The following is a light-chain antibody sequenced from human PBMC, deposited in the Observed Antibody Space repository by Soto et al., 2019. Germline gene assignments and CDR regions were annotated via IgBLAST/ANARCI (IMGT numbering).Light chain of an antibody. CDR2: DAY. Sequence: EIVLTQSPATLSLSPGERETLSCRASQSISSYLAWYQQKPGQAPRLLIYDAYNRATGIPDRFSGSGSGTDFSLTISSLEPEDFAVYYCQQRSNWPLTFGG. J-gene: IGKJ4*01. V-gene: IGKV3-11*01. CDR1: QSISSY. CDR3: QQRSNWPLT.